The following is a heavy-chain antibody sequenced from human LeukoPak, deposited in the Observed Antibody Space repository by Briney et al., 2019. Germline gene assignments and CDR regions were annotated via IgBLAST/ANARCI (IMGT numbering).Heavy chain of an antibody. CDR3: AREVITPGDSDGFDL. V-gene: IGHV4-38-2*01. CDR1: GYSISSGYY. Sequence: SETLSLTCAVSGYSISSGYYWGWIRQPPGKGLEWIGSIYHSGSTYYNPSLKSRVTISVDTSKNQFSLKLSSVTAADTAVYYCAREVITPGDSDGFDLWGQGTMVSVSS. CDR2: IYHSGST. D-gene: IGHD2-2*01. J-gene: IGHJ3*01.